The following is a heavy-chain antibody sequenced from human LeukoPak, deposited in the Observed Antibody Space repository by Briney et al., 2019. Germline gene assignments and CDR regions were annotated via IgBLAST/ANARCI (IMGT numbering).Heavy chain of an antibody. CDR2: IYYSGST. CDR3: ARFTTMIVVATT. J-gene: IGHJ5*02. D-gene: IGHD3-22*01. CDR1: GGSISSSSYY. Sequence: SETLSLTCTVSGGSISSSSYYWGWIRQPPGKGLEWIGSIYYSGSTYYNPSLKSRVTISVDPSKNQFSLKLSSVTAADTAVYYCARFTTMIVVATTWGQGTLVTVSS. V-gene: IGHV4-39*07.